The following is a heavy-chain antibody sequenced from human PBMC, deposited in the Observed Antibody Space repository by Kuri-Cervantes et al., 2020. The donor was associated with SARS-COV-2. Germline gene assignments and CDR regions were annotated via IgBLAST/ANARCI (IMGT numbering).Heavy chain of an antibody. D-gene: IGHD6-6*01. CDR3: ARDRYSSSPYYFDY. Sequence: ETLSLTCVASGFTFPNYGMSWVRQAPGKGLEWVSAISGSGTSRYYADSVKGRFSFSRDNSKNTLYLQMNSLRAEDTAVYYCARDRYSSSPYYFDYWGQGTRVTVSS. V-gene: IGHV3-23*01. CDR1: GFTFPNYG. J-gene: IGHJ4*02. CDR2: ISGSGTSR.